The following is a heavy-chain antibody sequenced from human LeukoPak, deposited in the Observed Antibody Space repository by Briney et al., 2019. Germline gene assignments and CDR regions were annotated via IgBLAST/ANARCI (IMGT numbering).Heavy chain of an antibody. J-gene: IGHJ4*02. D-gene: IGHD6-19*01. CDR2: ITTSGSPM. CDR1: GFTFSSYE. Sequence: PGGSLRLSCAASGFTFSSYEMNWVRQAPGKGLEWISYITTSGSPMYYADSVKGRFTIFIDNAKNSLYLQMDSLRADDTAVYYCARGFQWLEKWGQGTLVTVSS. CDR3: ARGFQWLEK. V-gene: IGHV3-48*03.